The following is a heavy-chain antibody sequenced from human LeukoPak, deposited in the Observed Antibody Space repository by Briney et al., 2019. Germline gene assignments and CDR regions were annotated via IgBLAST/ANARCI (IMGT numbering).Heavy chain of an antibody. CDR2: INHSGST. D-gene: IGHD6-13*01. CDR1: GGSFSGYY. CDR3: ATAPRRIAVAGNYFDY. Sequence: PSETLSLTCAVYGGSFSGYYWSWIRQPPGKGLEWIGEINHSGSTNYNPSLKSRVTISVDTSKNQFSLKLSSVTAADTAVYYCATAPRRIAVAGNYFDYWGQGTLVTVSS. J-gene: IGHJ4*02. V-gene: IGHV4-34*01.